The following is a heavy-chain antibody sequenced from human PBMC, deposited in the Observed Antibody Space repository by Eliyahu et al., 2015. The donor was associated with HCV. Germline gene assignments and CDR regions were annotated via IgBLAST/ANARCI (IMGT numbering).Heavy chain of an antibody. Sequence: EVQLVESGGXLVQPGGSLXLSCEXSGFPFSCYXMNWVRQXPGKGLVWLAYXFSSGSNIHYAESVKGRFTISRDNAKNSLYLQMNSLRAEDTAVYYCARDFGSGYDPASSGFDIWGQGTMVTVSS. CDR3: ARDFGSGYDPASSGFDI. J-gene: IGHJ3*02. D-gene: IGHD5-12*01. CDR2: XFSSGSNI. V-gene: IGHV3-48*03. CDR1: GFPFSCYX.